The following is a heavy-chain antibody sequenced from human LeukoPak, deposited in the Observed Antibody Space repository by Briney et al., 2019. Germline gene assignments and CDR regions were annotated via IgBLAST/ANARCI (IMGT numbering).Heavy chain of an antibody. CDR2: IYQSGST. D-gene: IGHD6-19*01. Sequence: TVSLTCTVSGGSISSGGYYWSWIRQPPGKGLEWIGCIYQSGSTYYNPSLKSRVTISVDRSKNQFSLKLSSVTAADTAVYYCASAGAGTGGLYYYYYMDVWGKGTTVTVSS. CDR3: ASAGAGTGGLYYYYYMDV. J-gene: IGHJ6*03. CDR1: GGSISSGGYY. V-gene: IGHV4-30-2*01.